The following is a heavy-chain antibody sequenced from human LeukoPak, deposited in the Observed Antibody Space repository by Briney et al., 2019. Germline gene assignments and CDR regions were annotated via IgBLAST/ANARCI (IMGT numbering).Heavy chain of an antibody. CDR2: IYFSGST. V-gene: IGHV4-39*07. J-gene: IGHJ6*03. Sequence: SETLSLTCTVSGGSISSSSYYWGWIRQPPGMGLDWLGIIYFSGSTLYNPSLNSRVTISLDRSQNQFSLSLTSVTAADTAMYYCATGKERDYCFMDLWGKGTTVTVSS. CDR1: GGSISSSSYY. CDR3: ATGKERDYCFMDL. D-gene: IGHD1-26*01.